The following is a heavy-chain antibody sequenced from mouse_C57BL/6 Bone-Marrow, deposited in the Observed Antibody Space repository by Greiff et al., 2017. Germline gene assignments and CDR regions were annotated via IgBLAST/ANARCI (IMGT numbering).Heavy chain of an antibody. D-gene: IGHD2-5*01. CDR3: AGDSKGGYWYFDI. J-gene: IGHJ1*03. CDR2: INPSNGGT. CDR1: GYTFTSYW. V-gene: IGHV1-53*01. Sequence: QVQLKQSGTELVKPGASVKLSCKASGYTFTSYWMHWVKQRPGQGLEWIGNINPSNGGTNYNEKFKSKATLTVDKSSSTAYMQLSSLTSEDSAVYYCAGDSKGGYWYFDIWGTGTTVTVSS.